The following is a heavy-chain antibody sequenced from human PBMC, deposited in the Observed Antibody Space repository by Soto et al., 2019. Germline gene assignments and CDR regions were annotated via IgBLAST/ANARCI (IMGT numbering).Heavy chain of an antibody. CDR3: AREFGYYFDY. CDR1: GGSISSGGYS. D-gene: IGHD3-10*01. CDR2: IYHGGNS. V-gene: IGHV4-30-2*01. J-gene: IGHJ4*02. Sequence: QLQLQESGSGLVKPSQTLSLTCAVSGGSISSGGYSWSWIRQPPGKALEWIGYIYHGGNSYYNPSLKSRVTISIDSSQNQFSLKLSSVTAADTAVYYCAREFGYYFDYWGQGTLVTVSS.